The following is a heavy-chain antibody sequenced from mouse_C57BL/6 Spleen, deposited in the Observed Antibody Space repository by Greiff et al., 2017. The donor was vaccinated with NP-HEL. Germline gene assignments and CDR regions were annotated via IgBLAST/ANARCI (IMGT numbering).Heavy chain of an antibody. CDR2: INPNNGGT. Sequence: VQLQQSGPELVKPGASVKMSCKASGYTFTDYNMHWVKQSHGKSLEWIGYINPNNGGTSYNQKFKGKATLTVNKSSSTAYIELRSLTSEDFAVYYCARGYGSSWVDYWGQGTTLTVSS. V-gene: IGHV1-22*01. CDR3: ARGYGSSWVDY. CDR1: GYTFTDYN. D-gene: IGHD1-1*01. J-gene: IGHJ2*01.